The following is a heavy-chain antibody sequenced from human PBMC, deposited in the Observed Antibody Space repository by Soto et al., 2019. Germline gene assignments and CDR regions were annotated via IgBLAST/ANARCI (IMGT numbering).Heavy chain of an antibody. Sequence: QVHLVESGGGAVQAGRSLRVSCATSGFIFSAYAMHWVRQAPGKGREWVAFINYDGSSKFYGDYVKGRFTVSRDNSKNTLFLQLKSLRGEDTATYYCARCKQKVVHCAMDVWGQGATVTVTS. J-gene: IGHJ6*02. CDR3: ARCKQKVVHCAMDV. V-gene: IGHV3-33*01. CDR1: GFIFSAYA. D-gene: IGHD6-13*01. CDR2: INYDGSSK.